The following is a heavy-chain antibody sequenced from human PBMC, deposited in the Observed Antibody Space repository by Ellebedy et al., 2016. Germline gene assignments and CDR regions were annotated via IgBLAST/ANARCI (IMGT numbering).Heavy chain of an antibody. D-gene: IGHD4-17*01. CDR1: GFTFSSYG. V-gene: IGHV3-30*18. CDR2: ISYDGSNK. J-gene: IGHJ4*02. Sequence: GGSLRLSXAASGFTFSSYGMHWVRQAPGKGLEWVAVISYDGSNKYYADSVKGRFTISRDNSKNTLYLQMNSLRAEDTAVYYCAKGRMTTVTTGWGYWGQGTLVTVSS. CDR3: AKGRMTTVTTGWGY.